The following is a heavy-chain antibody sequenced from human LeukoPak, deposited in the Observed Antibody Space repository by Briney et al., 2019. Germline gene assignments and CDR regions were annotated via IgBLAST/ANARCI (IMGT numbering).Heavy chain of an antibody. Sequence: ASVKVSCKASGYTFTSYGISWVRQAPGQGLEWMGWISAYNGNTNYAQKFQGRVTMTRDTSISTAYMELSRLRSDDTAVYYCARERRYDNSFDYWGQGTLVTVSS. CDR2: ISAYNGNT. V-gene: IGHV1-18*01. D-gene: IGHD3-10*01. J-gene: IGHJ4*02. CDR1: GYTFTSYG. CDR3: ARERRYDNSFDY.